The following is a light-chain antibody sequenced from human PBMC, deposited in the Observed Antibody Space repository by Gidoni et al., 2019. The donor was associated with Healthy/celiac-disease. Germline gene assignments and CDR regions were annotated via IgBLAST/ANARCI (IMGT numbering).Light chain of an antibody. CDR3: QQYNNWPLRT. J-gene: IGKJ1*01. CDR2: GAS. CDR1: QSVSSN. Sequence: EIVMTQSPATLSVSPGERATLSCRASQSVSSNLAWYQQQPGQAPRLLIYGASTRATGIPARFSGSGSGTEFTLTISSLQSEDFAVYYCQQYNNWPLRTFGQGTKVEIK. V-gene: IGKV3-15*01.